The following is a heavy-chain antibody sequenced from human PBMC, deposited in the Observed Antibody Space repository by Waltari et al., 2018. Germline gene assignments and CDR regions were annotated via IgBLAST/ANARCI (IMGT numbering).Heavy chain of an antibody. CDR2: SNKTGST. V-gene: IGHV4-34*01. CDR3: AGGEVGPTYPGWFDP. J-gene: IGHJ5*02. Sequence: QVQLQQWGAGLLKPSETLSLTCAVYGGSFSGYYWCWIRRPPGTGLEGIGESNKTGSTNDGRSLKSRGTISVEMAKNQYSLKLSSVTAADTAVYYCAGGEVGPTYPGWFDPWGQGTLVTVSS. D-gene: IGHD1-26*01. CDR1: GGSFSGYY.